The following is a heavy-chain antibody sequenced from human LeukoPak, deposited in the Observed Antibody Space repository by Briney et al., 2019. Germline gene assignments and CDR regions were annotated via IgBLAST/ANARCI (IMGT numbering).Heavy chain of an antibody. CDR1: GGSISSDKYY. CDR2: VYYSGST. V-gene: IGHV4-39*01. J-gene: IGHJ5*02. Sequence: SETLSLTCTVSGGSISSDKYYWGCIRQSPGKGLEWVGIVYYSGSTYYNPSLKSRVTISVDTSKNQFSLKLSSVTAADTAVYYCARQSMVRGVINRSINWFDPWGQGTLVTVSS. CDR3: ARQSMVRGVINRSINWFDP. D-gene: IGHD3-10*01.